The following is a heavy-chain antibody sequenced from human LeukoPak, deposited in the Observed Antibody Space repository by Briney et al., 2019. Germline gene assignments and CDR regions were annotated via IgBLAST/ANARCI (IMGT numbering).Heavy chain of an antibody. CDR2: ISSSSSYI. Sequence: GGSLRLSCAASGFTFSSYSMNWVRRAPGKGLEWVSSISSSSSYIYYADSVKGRFTISRDNAKNSLYLQMNSLRAEDTAVYYCARLGAGYCSGGSCDGAFDIWGQGTMVTVSS. CDR1: GFTFSSYS. D-gene: IGHD2-15*01. V-gene: IGHV3-21*01. CDR3: ARLGAGYCSGGSCDGAFDI. J-gene: IGHJ3*02.